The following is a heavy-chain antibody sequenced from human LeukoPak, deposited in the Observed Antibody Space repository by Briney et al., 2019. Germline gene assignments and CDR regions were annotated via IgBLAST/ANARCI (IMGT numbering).Heavy chain of an antibody. CDR1: GFSFSSYT. V-gene: IGHV3-21*01. J-gene: IGHJ4*02. D-gene: IGHD4-11*01. CDR3: ARLRYSNYLFDY. Sequence: GGSLRLSCSASGFSFSSYTMNWVRQAPGKGLEWVSSISSSSSYIYYADSVKGRFTISRDNAKNSLYLQMNSLRAEDTAVYYCARLRYSNYLFDYWGQGTLVTVSS. CDR2: ISSSSSYI.